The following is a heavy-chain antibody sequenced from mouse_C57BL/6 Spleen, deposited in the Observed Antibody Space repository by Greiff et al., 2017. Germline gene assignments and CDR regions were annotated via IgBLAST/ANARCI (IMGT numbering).Heavy chain of an antibody. V-gene: IGHV10-1*01. CDR1: GFSFNTYA. J-gene: IGHJ1*03. Sequence: EVKLMESGGGLVQPKESLKLSCAASGFSFNTYAMNWVRQAPGKGLEWVARIRSKSNNYATYYADSVKDRFTISRDDSESMLYLQMNNLKTEDTAMYYCVRQYYGSSDWYFDVWGTGTTVTVSS. CDR3: VRQYYGSSDWYFDV. D-gene: IGHD1-1*01. CDR2: IRSKSNNYAT.